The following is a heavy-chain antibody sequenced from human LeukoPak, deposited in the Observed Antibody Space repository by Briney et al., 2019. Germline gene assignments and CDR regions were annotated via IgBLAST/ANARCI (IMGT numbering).Heavy chain of an antibody. V-gene: IGHV1-2*02. J-gene: IGHJ5*02. CDR2: INPNSGGT. CDR1: GYTFTGYY. CDR3: ARRYCSSTSCYTNWFDP. Sequence: GASVKVSCKASGYTFTGYYMHWVRQAPGQGLEWMGWINPNSGGTNYAQMFQGRVTMTRDTSISTAYMELSRLRSDDTGVYYCARRYCSSTSCYTNWFDPWGQGTLVTVSS. D-gene: IGHD2-2*02.